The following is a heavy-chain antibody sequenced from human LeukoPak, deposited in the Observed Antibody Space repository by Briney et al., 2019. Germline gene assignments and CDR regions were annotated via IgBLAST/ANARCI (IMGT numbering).Heavy chain of an antibody. CDR1: GFTFSSYR. CDR2: IKQDGSEK. V-gene: IGHV3-7*04. J-gene: IGHJ4*02. Sequence: GGSLRLSCAASGFTFSSYRMSWVRQAPGEGLEWVANIKQDGSEKYYVDSVKGRFTISRDNAKNSLYLQMNSLRAEDTAVYYCARGSSGWYVEDYWGQGTLVTVSS. D-gene: IGHD6-19*01. CDR3: ARGSSGWYVEDY.